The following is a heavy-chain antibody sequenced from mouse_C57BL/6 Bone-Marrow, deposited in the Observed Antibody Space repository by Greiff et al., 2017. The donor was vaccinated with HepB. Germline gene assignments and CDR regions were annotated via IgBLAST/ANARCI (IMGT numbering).Heavy chain of an antibody. CDR1: GYTFTDYY. CDR3: ARRNYSNYVAY. CDR2: INPNNGGT. V-gene: IGHV1-26*01. J-gene: IGHJ3*01. D-gene: IGHD2-5*01. Sequence: EVQLQQSGPELVKPGASVKISCKASGYTFTDYYMNWVKQSHGKSLEWIGDINPNNGGTSYNQKFKGKATLTVDKSSSTAYMELRSLTSEDSAVYYCARRNYSNYVAYWGQGTLVTVSA.